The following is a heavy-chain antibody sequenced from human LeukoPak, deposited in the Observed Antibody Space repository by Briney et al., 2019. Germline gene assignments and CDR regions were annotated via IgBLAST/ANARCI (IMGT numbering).Heavy chain of an antibody. J-gene: IGHJ6*02. CDR2: INHSGST. Sequence: SETLSLTCAVYGGSFSGYYWSWIRQPPGKGLEWIGEINHSGSTNYNPSLKSRVTISVDTSKNQSSLKLSSVTAADTAVYYCARGVTMVRGVPYYYYGMDVWGQGTTVTVSS. CDR1: GGSFSGYY. CDR3: ARGVTMVRGVPYYYYGMDV. V-gene: IGHV4-34*01. D-gene: IGHD3-10*01.